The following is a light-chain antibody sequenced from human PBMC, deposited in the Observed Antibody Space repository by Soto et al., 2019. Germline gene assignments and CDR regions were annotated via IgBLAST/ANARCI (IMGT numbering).Light chain of an antibody. CDR1: NIGSKS. J-gene: IGLJ6*01. Sequence: SYELTQPPSVSVAPGKTARITCGGNNIGSKSVHWYRQKPGQAPVLVIYYDSDRPSGIPERFSGSNSGNTATLTISRVEAGDEADYYCQVWDSSSDRNVFGSGTQLTVL. V-gene: IGLV3-21*04. CDR3: QVWDSSSDRNV. CDR2: YDS.